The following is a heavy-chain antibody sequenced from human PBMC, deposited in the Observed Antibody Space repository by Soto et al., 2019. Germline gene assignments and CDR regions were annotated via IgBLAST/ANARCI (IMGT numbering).Heavy chain of an antibody. Sequence: SETLSLTCSVSGGSISGSYWSWIRQSPGKGLEWLGYVYYTGSTNYSPSLRSRVSISVDTSKNEFSLRLSSVTAADTAVYFCARPVAVPGAPIDYWGQRTHVTVSS. CDR2: VYYTGST. D-gene: IGHD6-19*01. V-gene: IGHV4-59*01. CDR1: GGSISGSY. CDR3: ARPVAVPGAPIDY. J-gene: IGHJ4*02.